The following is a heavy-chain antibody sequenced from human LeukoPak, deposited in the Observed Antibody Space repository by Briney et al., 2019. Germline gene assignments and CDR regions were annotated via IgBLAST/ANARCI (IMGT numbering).Heavy chain of an antibody. CDR3: ARDFWGAYRVDYLDC. J-gene: IGHJ4*02. D-gene: IGHD3-3*01. CDR1: GFTFSNYW. CDR2: IKQDGSET. Sequence: PGGSLRLSCAASGFTFSNYWMSWVRRAPGKGLEWVANIKQDGSETYYVDSVRGRFTISRDNAKKSLYLQMNSLRAEDTAVYYCARDFWGAYRVDYLDCWGQGTLVTVSS. V-gene: IGHV3-7*01.